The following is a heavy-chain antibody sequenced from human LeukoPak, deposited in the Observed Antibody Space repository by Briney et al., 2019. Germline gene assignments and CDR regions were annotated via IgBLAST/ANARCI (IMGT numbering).Heavy chain of an antibody. Sequence: GGSLRLSCAASGFTFSSYSMNWVRQAPGKGLEWVSAISGSGGSTYYADSVKGRFTISRDNSKNTLYLQMNSLRAEDTAVYYCAKDYDFWSGCMDVWGQGTTVTVSS. J-gene: IGHJ6*02. D-gene: IGHD3-3*01. CDR3: AKDYDFWSGCMDV. CDR1: GFTFSSYS. CDR2: ISGSGGST. V-gene: IGHV3-23*01.